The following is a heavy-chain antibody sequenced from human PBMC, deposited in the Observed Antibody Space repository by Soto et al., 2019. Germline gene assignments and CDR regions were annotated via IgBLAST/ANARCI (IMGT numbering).Heavy chain of an antibody. J-gene: IGHJ4*02. Sequence: QVQLVQSGAEVKKPGSSVKVSCKASGGTFSSYSINWVRQAPGQGLEWMGEIIPIFGTANYAQKFQDRVTITADESTSTAYMELRRLRSEDRAVYYCARDGGRHSGGIDYWGQGTLVTVSS. D-gene: IGHD1-26*01. CDR1: GGTFSSYS. CDR3: ARDGGRHSGGIDY. CDR2: IIPIFGTA. V-gene: IGHV1-69*01.